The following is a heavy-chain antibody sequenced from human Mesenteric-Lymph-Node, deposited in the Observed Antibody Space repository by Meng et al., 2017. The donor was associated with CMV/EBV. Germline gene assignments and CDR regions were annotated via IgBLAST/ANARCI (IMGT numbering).Heavy chain of an antibody. J-gene: IGHJ4*02. CDR3: ANFKRAPYYYDRSGDDC. CDR1: GFTFSNYA. V-gene: IGHV3-21*01. Sequence: GESLKISCAASGFTFSNYAINWVRQAPGKGLEWVSSVSSDSTYIIYADSVKGRFTISRDNSKNTLYLQMNSLRAEDTAVYYCANFKRAPYYYDRSGDDCWGQGTLVTVSS. D-gene: IGHD3-22*01. CDR2: VSSDSTYI.